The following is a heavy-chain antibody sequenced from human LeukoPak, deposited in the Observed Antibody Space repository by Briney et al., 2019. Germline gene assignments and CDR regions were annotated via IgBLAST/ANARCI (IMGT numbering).Heavy chain of an antibody. D-gene: IGHD3-22*01. V-gene: IGHV3-48*01. CDR3: ARDRSSGYSYTTDY. CDR2: ISSSSTI. Sequence: GGSLRLSCAASGFTFSNYNMNWVRQAPGKGLEWVSYISSSSTIYYADSVKGRFTISRDNAKNSLYLQMNSLRAEDTAVYYCARDRSSGYSYTTDYWGQGTLVTVSS. CDR1: GFTFSNYN. J-gene: IGHJ4*02.